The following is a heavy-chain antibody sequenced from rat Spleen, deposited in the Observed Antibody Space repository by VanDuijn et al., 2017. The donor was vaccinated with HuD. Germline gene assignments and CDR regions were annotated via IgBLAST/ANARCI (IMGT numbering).Heavy chain of an antibody. CDR1: GITFSNYA. CDR3: ARRAEGIDY. CDR2: ITYDGSST. Sequence: EVQLVESGGGLVQPGRSLKVSCAASGITFSNYAMAWVRQAPTKGLEWVATITYDGSSTYYRDSVKGRFTISRHNAKTTQYLQMDSLRSEDTATYYCARRAEGIDYWGQGVMVTVSS. J-gene: IGHJ2*01. V-gene: IGHV5-29*01. D-gene: IGHD1-11*01.